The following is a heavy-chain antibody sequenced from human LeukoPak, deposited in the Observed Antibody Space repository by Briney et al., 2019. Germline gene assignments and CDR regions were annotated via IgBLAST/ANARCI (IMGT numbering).Heavy chain of an antibody. V-gene: IGHV3-66*01. D-gene: IGHD3-22*01. J-gene: IGHJ4*02. Sequence: SVIYSGGSTYYGDSVKGRFTISRDNSKNTLYLQMNSLRAEDTVVYYCAREKGVITTSYFDYWGQGTRVSVSS. CDR3: AREKGVITTSYFDY. CDR2: IYSGGST.